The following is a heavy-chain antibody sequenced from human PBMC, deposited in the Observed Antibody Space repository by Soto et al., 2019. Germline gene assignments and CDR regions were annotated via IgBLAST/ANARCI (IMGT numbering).Heavy chain of an antibody. D-gene: IGHD3-10*01. CDR1: GGTFSSYA. Sequence: QVQLVQSGAEVKKPGSSVKVSCKASGGTFSSYAINWVRQAPGQGLEWMGGIIPIFGTANFAQKFQVRVTITADESTSTAYMELSSLRSEDTAVDYCARKTRGVEYYSGVDVWGQGTTVTVSS. J-gene: IGHJ6*02. CDR2: IIPIFGTA. CDR3: ARKTRGVEYYSGVDV. V-gene: IGHV1-69*12.